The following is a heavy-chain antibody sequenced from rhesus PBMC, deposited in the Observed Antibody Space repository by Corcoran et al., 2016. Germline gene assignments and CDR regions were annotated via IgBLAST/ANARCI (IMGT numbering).Heavy chain of an antibody. Sequence: QVQLQESGPGLVTPSETLSITCAVSGCSFRRNLWSWGRKPPGQGLEGICEINGKTGSHNHNTSVNSPVTTSKDASKNQFSLKPSSVTAADMAVEDCARARAPDYWGQGVLVTVSS. J-gene: IGHJ4*01. CDR3: ARARAPDY. CDR2: INGKTGSH. V-gene: IGHV4-80*01. CDR1: GCSFRRNL. D-gene: IGHD2-15*01.